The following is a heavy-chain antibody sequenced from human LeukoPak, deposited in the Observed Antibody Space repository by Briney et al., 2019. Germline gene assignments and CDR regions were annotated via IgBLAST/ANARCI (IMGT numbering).Heavy chain of an antibody. CDR3: ASPGTYYYDSSGPFDY. Sequence: SETLSLTCTVSGGSISSSSYYWGWIRQPPGKGLEWIGSIYYSGSTYYNPSLKSRVTISVDTSKNQFSLKLSSVTAADTAVYYCASPGTYYYDSSGPFDYWGQGTLVTVSS. CDR1: GGSISSSSYY. V-gene: IGHV4-39*01. CDR2: IYYSGST. J-gene: IGHJ4*02. D-gene: IGHD3-22*01.